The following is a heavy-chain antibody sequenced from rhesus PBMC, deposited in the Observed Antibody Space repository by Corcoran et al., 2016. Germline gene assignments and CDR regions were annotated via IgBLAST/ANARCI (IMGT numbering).Heavy chain of an antibody. V-gene: IGHV4-127*01. CDR2: IGGISGST. Sequence: QVQLQESGPGVVKPSETLSLTCAVSGGSISGYYLWSWIRPPPGKGLEWIGYIGGISGSTNNKPSLKNRVTISKDTSKNQFSLKLSSVTAADTAVYYCARGIKAAAGTSYYFDYWGQGVLVTVSS. CDR1: GGSISGYYL. J-gene: IGHJ4*01. CDR3: ARGIKAAAGTSYYFDY. D-gene: IGHD6-25*01.